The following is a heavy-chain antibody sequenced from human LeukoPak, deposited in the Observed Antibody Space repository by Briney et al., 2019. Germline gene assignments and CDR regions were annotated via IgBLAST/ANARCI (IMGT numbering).Heavy chain of an antibody. CDR1: GGSISSDNW. V-gene: IGHV4-4*02. Sequence: SETLSLTCAASGGSISSDNWWSWIRQPPGKGLEWIGEVLRSGSTNYNPSLKSRVTISIDKSKNQFSLKVNSVTAADTAVYYCATYYDTSGYRFDYWGQGTLVTVSS. J-gene: IGHJ4*02. CDR2: VLRSGST. D-gene: IGHD3-22*01. CDR3: ATYYDTSGYRFDY.